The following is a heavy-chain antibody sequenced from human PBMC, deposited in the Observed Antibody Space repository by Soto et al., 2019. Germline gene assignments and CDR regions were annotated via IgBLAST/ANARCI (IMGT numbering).Heavy chain of an antibody. CDR3: ARGIVVPAVILPYYYGMDF. J-gene: IGHJ6*02. D-gene: IGHD2-2*02. CDR1: GFTFSSYG. V-gene: IGHV3-33*01. Sequence: PGGSLRLSCAASGFTFSSYGMHWVRQAPGKGLEWVAVIWYDGSNKYYADSVKGRFTISRDNSKNTLYLQMNSLRAEDTAVYYCARGIVVPAVILPYYYGMDFWGQGTMVTVSS. CDR2: IWYDGSNK.